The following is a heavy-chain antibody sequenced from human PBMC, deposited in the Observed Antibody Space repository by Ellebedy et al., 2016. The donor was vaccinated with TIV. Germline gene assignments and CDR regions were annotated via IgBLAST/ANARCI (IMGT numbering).Heavy chain of an antibody. D-gene: IGHD6-13*01. CDR1: GFIISGDW. J-gene: IGHJ4*02. CDR2: INPDGSAE. CDR3: AGGKAAAGTSLDF. V-gene: IGHV3-7*03. Sequence: GESLKISCAASGFIISGDWMSWVRQAPGKGLEWVAHINPDGSAEYYVDSVKGRFTISRDNAKRSLFLQMNSLRVDDTAVYYCAGGKAAAGTSLDFWGQGTLVTVSS.